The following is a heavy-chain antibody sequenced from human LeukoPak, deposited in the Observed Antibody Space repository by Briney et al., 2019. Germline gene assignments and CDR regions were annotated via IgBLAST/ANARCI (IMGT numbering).Heavy chain of an antibody. Sequence: ASVKVSCKASGYTFTGYYMHWVRQAPGQGLEWMGWINPNSGGTNYARKFQGRVTMTRDTSISTAYMELSRLRSDDTAVYYCAREWKNTAMVFDYWGQGTLVTVSS. CDR2: INPNSGGT. V-gene: IGHV1-2*02. CDR1: GYTFTGYY. J-gene: IGHJ4*02. CDR3: AREWKNTAMVFDY. D-gene: IGHD5-18*01.